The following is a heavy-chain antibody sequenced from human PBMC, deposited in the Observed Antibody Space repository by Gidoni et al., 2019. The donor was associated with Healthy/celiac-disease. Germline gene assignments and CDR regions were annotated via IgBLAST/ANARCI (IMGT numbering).Heavy chain of an antibody. J-gene: IGHJ4*02. CDR2: ISSSSSTI. D-gene: IGHD6-13*01. V-gene: IGHV3-48*04. CDR3: ARDRSRAAAGTYDY. Sequence: EVQLVESGGGLVQPGGSLRLSCAASGFTFSSYSMNWVRQAPGKGLEWVSYISSSSSTIYYADSVKGRFTISRDNAKNSLYLQMNSLRAEDTAVYYCARDRSRAAAGTYDYWGQGTLVTVSS. CDR1: GFTFSSYS.